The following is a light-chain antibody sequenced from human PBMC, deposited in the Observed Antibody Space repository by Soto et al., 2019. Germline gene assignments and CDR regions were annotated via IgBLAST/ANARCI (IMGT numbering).Light chain of an antibody. V-gene: IGLV1-40*01. CDR2: GNT. J-gene: IGLJ1*01. CDR1: TSNVGTGYD. Sequence: QSVLTQPPSVSGAPGRRVTISCTGGTSNVGTGYDVHWYQQLPGTAPKLLMYGNTNRPSGVPDRFSGSKSGTSASLAITGLQAEDEADYYCQSYDTSLSGYVFGTGTKLTVL. CDR3: QSYDTSLSGYV.